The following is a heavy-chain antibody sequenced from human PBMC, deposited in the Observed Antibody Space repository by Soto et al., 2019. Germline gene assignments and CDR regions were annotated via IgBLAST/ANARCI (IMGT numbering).Heavy chain of an antibody. CDR3: AREKVTAIPYYFDY. V-gene: IGHV1-18*01. CDR2: ISAYNGNT. Sequence: ASVKVSCKASGGTFSSYAISWVRQAPGQGLEWMGGISAYNGNTNYAQKLQGRVTMTTDTSTSTAYMELRSLRSDDTAVYYCAREKVTAIPYYFDYWGQGTLVTVSS. D-gene: IGHD2-21*02. CDR1: GGTFSSYA. J-gene: IGHJ4*02.